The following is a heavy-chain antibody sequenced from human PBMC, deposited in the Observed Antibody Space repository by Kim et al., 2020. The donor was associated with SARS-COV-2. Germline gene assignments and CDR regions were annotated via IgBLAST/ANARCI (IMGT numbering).Heavy chain of an antibody. Sequence: GGSLRLSCAASGFTFSSYWMSWVRQAPGKGLEWVANIKQDGSEKYYVDSVKGRFTISRDNAKNSLYLQMNSLRAEDTAVYYCARGGLFGVVSEANYYYYGMAVWGQGTTVTVSS. D-gene: IGHD3-3*01. CDR2: IKQDGSEK. CDR3: ARGGLFGVVSEANYYYYGMAV. J-gene: IGHJ6*02. CDR1: GFTFSSYW. V-gene: IGHV3-7*03.